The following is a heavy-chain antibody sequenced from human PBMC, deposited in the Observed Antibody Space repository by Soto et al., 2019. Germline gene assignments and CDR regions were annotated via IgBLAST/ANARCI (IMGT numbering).Heavy chain of an antibody. V-gene: IGHV1-69*02. CDR1: GGTFSSYT. CDR2: IIPILGIA. CDR3: ARGSYDILTGYPYYFDY. D-gene: IGHD3-9*01. Sequence: GASVKVSCKASGGTFSSYTISWVRQAPGQGLEWMGRIIPILGIANYAQKFQGRVTITADKSTSTAYMELSSLRSEDTAVYYCARGSYDILTGYPYYFDYWGQGTLVTVSS. J-gene: IGHJ4*02.